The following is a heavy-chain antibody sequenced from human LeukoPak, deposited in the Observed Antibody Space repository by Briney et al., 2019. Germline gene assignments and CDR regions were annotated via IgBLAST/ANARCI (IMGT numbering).Heavy chain of an antibody. D-gene: IGHD4-17*01. Sequence: GGSLRLSCAASGFTFSSYWMSWVRQAPGKGLEWVANIKQDGGEKYYLDSVKGRFTVSRDNAKNSLYLQMNSLRAEDTAVYYCARAGARQILEYWGQGTLVTVSS. CDR3: ARAGARQILEY. V-gene: IGHV3-7*01. CDR1: GFTFSSYW. CDR2: IKQDGGEK. J-gene: IGHJ4*02.